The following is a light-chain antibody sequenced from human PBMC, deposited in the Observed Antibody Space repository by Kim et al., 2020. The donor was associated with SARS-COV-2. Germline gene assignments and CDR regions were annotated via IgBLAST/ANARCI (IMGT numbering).Light chain of an antibody. CDR2: GAS. CDR1: QNVNSN. J-gene: IGKJ4*01. Sequence: EIAMTQSPATLSVSPGERATLSCRASQNVNSNLVWYQQKPGQAPRLLIYGASARATGIPDRFSGSGSGTEFTLTITSLQPEDFAIYYCQQYNSSPRTFGAGTKVDIK. V-gene: IGKV3-15*01. CDR3: QQYNSSPRT.